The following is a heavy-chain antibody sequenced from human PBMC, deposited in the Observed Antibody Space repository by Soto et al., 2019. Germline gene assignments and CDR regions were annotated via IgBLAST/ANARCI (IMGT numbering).Heavy chain of an antibody. V-gene: IGHV3-74*01. Sequence: PGGSLRLSCAASGFTFSSYWMHWVRQAPGKGLVWVSRINSDGSSTSYADSVKGRFTISRDNAKNTLYLQMNSLRAEDTAVYYCARDRSYDSGRYYFDYWGQGTLVTVSS. J-gene: IGHJ4*02. CDR3: ARDRSYDSGRYYFDY. CDR1: GFTFSSYW. CDR2: INSDGSST. D-gene: IGHD1-26*01.